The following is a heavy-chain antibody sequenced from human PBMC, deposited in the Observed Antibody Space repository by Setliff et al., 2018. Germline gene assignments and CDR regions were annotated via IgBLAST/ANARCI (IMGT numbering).Heavy chain of an antibody. D-gene: IGHD3-10*01. CDR3: ARLRAPGSHGLDP. V-gene: IGHV3-48*01. J-gene: IGHJ5*02. CDR2: ISTSSSTI. Sequence: GGSLRLSCAASGFIFSDHYMDWVRLAPGKGLEWISYISTSSSTIYYADSVKGRFTISRDNANHTLYLQMNSLKADDTAVYYCARLRAPGSHGLDPWGQGTLVTVSS. CDR1: GFIFSDHY.